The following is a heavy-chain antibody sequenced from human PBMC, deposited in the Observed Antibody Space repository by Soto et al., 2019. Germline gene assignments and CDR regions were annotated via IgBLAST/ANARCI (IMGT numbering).Heavy chain of an antibody. CDR2: INPSSGGT. V-gene: IGHV1-46*03. D-gene: IGHD6-13*01. Sequence: QVQLVQSGAEVKKPGASVRVSCKASGYTFTSYYMHWVRQAPGQGPEWMGMINPSSGGTDYAQQFKGRVTMTRDTSTTTVYMELRSLRSEDTAVYYCTRSIITTAGTDAFDLWGQGTLVTVSS. CDR3: TRSIITTAGTDAFDL. CDR1: GYTFTSYY. J-gene: IGHJ3*01.